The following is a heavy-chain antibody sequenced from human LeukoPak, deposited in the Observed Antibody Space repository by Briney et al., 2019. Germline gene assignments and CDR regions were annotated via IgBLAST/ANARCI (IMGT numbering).Heavy chain of an antibody. CDR3: ARDGDYGDYASDY. Sequence: NPGGSLRLSCVVSGFTFSSYSMSWVRQAPGKGLEWVSSITSSSSYIYYADSVKGRFTISRDNAKNSLYLQMNSLRAEDTAVYYCARDGDYGDYASDYWGQGTLVTVSS. V-gene: IGHV3-21*01. J-gene: IGHJ4*02. CDR2: ITSSSSYI. CDR1: GFTFSSYS. D-gene: IGHD4-17*01.